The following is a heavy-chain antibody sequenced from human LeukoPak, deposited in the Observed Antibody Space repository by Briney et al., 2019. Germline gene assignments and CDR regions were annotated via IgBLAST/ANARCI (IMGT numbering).Heavy chain of an antibody. Sequence: GGSLRLSCAASAFTFSDYSMNWVRPAPGKGLEWVSYISCRSSTIYYADSVKGRFTISRDNAKNLMYLQMNSLRAEDTAVYYCARDRIKSGSYYFDYWGQGTLVTVSS. CDR2: ISCRSSTI. D-gene: IGHD1-26*01. CDR1: AFTFSDYS. V-gene: IGHV3-48*01. J-gene: IGHJ4*02. CDR3: ARDRIKSGSYYFDY.